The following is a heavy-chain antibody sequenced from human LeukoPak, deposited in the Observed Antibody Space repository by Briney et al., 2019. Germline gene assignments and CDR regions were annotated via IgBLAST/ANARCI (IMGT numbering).Heavy chain of an antibody. CDR1: GYSFTSYW. V-gene: IGHV5-51*01. CDR3: ARQRVAVAGLYLFDY. J-gene: IGHJ4*02. D-gene: IGHD6-19*01. Sequence: GESLKISCKGSGYSFTSYWIGWVRQMPGKGLEWMGIIYPGDSDPRYSPSFQGQVTISADKSISTAYLQWSSLKASDTAMYYCARQRVAVAGLYLFDYWGQGTLVTVSS. CDR2: IYPGDSDP.